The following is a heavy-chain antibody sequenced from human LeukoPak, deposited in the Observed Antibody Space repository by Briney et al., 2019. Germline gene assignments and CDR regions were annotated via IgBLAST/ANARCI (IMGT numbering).Heavy chain of an antibody. J-gene: IGHJ6*03. CDR2: TSYDGNNK. V-gene: IGHV3-30*01. Sequence: PGGSLRLSCAASGFTFSRNVMHWVRQAPGKGLEWEALTSYDGNNKFYADSVKGRFTISRDNSRNTLYLQMNSLRGEDAAVYSCARGGIPTGPYYYFYYMDVWGKGTAVTVSS. CDR3: ARGGIPTGPYYYFYYMDV. D-gene: IGHD3-10*01. CDR1: GFTFSRNV.